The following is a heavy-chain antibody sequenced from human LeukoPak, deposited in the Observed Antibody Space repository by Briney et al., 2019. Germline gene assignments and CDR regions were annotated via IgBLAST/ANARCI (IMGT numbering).Heavy chain of an antibody. D-gene: IGHD2-2*01. CDR3: ARERDDEYCSSTSCSDY. CDR2: IYTSGST. Sequence: SETLSLTCTGSGGSISTFYWSWIRQPAGKALKWIGPIYTSGSTKTNPSLKSRLTMSGDRSKNQFSLKLSFVTAADTAVYYCARERDDEYCSSTSCSDYWGQGTLVTVSS. J-gene: IGHJ4*02. CDR1: GGSISTFY. V-gene: IGHV4-4*07.